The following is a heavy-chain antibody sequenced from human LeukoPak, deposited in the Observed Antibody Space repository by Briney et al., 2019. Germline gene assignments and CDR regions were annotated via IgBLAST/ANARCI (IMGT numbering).Heavy chain of an antibody. Sequence: GGSLGLSCAASGFTFSSYSMNWVRQAPGKGLEWISYISSSGNTIYYADSVKGRFTISRDNAKNSLYLQMNSLRAEDTAVYYCASFQVSSFGAFDIWGQATMVTVSS. CDR2: ISSSGNTI. V-gene: IGHV3-48*04. D-gene: IGHD3-10*01. CDR1: GFTFSSYS. J-gene: IGHJ3*02. CDR3: ASFQVSSFGAFDI.